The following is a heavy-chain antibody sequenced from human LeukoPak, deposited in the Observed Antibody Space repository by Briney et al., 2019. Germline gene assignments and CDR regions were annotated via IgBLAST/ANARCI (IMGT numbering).Heavy chain of an antibody. CDR1: GFTFSSYG. V-gene: IGHV3-30*18. CDR2: ISYDGSNK. Sequence: PGRSLRLSCAASGFTFSSYGMHWVRQAPGKRLEWVAVISYDGSNKYYADSVKGRFTISRDNSKNTLYLQMNSLRAEDTAVYYCAKGEWIQLWFGDYWGQGTLVTVSS. D-gene: IGHD5-18*01. CDR3: AKGEWIQLWFGDY. J-gene: IGHJ4*02.